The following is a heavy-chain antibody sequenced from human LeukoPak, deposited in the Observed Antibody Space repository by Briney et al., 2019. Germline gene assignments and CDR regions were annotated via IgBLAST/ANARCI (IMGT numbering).Heavy chain of an antibody. CDR2: ISSNGGST. Sequence: GGSLRLSCAASGFTFSSYAMHWVRQAPGKGLECVSAISSNGGSTYYANSVKGRFTISRDNSKNTLYLQMGSLRAEDMAVYYCARLSMVRGDIRDYWGQGTLVTVSS. D-gene: IGHD3-10*01. CDR1: GFTFSSYA. CDR3: ARLSMVRGDIRDY. J-gene: IGHJ4*02. V-gene: IGHV3-64*01.